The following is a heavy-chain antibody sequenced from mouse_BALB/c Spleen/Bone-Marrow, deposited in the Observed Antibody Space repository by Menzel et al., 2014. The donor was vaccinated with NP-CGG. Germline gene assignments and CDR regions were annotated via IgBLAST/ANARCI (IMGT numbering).Heavy chain of an antibody. Sequence: QVQPQQSGAELAKPGASVKMSCKASGYTFSSYWMHWVKQRPGQGLEWIGYINPSTGYTEYNQKFKDKATLTADKSSSTAYMQLSSLTSEDSAVYYCARSPHYYDLDYWGQGTTLTVSS. CDR3: ARSPHYYDLDY. J-gene: IGHJ2*01. D-gene: IGHD1-2*01. CDR2: INPSTGYT. V-gene: IGHV1-7*01. CDR1: GYTFSSYW.